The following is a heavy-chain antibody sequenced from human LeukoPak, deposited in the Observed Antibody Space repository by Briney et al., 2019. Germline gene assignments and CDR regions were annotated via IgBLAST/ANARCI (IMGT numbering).Heavy chain of an antibody. CDR3: TKGVNSGSIDF. J-gene: IGHJ4*02. D-gene: IGHD6-19*01. CDR2: ISGSGGST. Sequence: GGSLRLSCSASGLTFSNYAMSWVRQASGKGLEWVSSISGSGGSTYYAASVRGRFTISRDNSKNTMSLQMNSLRGEDTALYYCTKGVNSGSIDFWGQGTLVTVSS. CDR1: GLTFSNYA. V-gene: IGHV3-23*01.